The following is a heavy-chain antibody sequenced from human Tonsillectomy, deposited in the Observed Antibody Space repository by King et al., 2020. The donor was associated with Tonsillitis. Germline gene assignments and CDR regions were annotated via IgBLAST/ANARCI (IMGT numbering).Heavy chain of an antibody. V-gene: IGHV2-5*01. CDR3: AHIPVGVRGVIISGFDY. CDR1: GFSLSTSGVG. CDR2: IYWNDDK. J-gene: IGHJ4*02. Sequence: TLKESGPTLVKPTQTLTLTCTFSGFSLSTSGVGVGWIRQPPGKALEWLALIYWNDDKRYSPSLKSRLTITKDTSKNQVVLTMTNMDPVDTATYYCAHIPVGVRGVIISGFDYWGQGTLVTVSS. D-gene: IGHD3-10*01.